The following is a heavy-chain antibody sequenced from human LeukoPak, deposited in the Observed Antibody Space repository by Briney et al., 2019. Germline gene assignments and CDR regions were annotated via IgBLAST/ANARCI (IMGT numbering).Heavy chain of an antibody. V-gene: IGHV3-21*01. D-gene: IGHD3-22*01. J-gene: IGHJ6*02. Sequence: GGSLRLSCAASGFTFSSYSMNWVRQAPGKGLEWVSSISSSSSYIYYADSMKGRFTISRDNAKNSLYLQMNSLRAEDTAVYYCARDYPDSSGSYGMDVWGQGTTVTVSS. CDR2: ISSSSSYI. CDR1: GFTFSSYS. CDR3: ARDYPDSSGSYGMDV.